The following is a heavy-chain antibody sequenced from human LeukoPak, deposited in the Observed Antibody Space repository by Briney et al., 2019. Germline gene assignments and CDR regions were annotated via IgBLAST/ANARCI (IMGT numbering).Heavy chain of an antibody. J-gene: IGHJ3*01. D-gene: IGHD3-22*01. V-gene: IGHV4-59*08. CDR3: ARHFTYYYDSSGYPRDAFDV. Sequence: SETPSLTSTVSGDSISPYYWSWIRQSPGKGLVWIGYIYYSGSTNYNPSLKSRVTISLDMSKNQFSLKLSSVTAADSALYYCARHFTYYYDSSGYPRDAFDVWGQGTMVTVSS. CDR2: IYYSGST. CDR1: GDSISPYY.